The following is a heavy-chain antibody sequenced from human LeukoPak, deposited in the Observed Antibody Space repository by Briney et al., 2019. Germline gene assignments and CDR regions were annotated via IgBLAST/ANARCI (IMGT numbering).Heavy chain of an antibody. CDR1: GGSISSGGYY. D-gene: IGHD6-13*01. CDR2: IYYSGST. V-gene: IGHV4-31*03. J-gene: IGHJ4*02. Sequence: SQTLSLTCTVSGGSISSGGYYWSWIRQHPGKGLEWIGYIYYSGSTYYNPSLKSRVTISVDPSKNQFSLKLSSVTAADTAVYYCARSHSSSWGVYDYWGQGTLVTVSS. CDR3: ARSHSSSWGVYDY.